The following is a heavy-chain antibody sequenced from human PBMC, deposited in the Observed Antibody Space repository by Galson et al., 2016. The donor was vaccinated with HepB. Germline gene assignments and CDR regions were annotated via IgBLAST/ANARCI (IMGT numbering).Heavy chain of an antibody. Sequence: SLRLSCAPSGFTFGDYAMSWFRQAPGKGLEWVGFIRGKSYGGTTAYAASVKGRFTISRDDSKNIAYLQMNSLKTEDTAVYYCTRGLQGYSYGYVWGQGTLVTVSS. CDR1: GFTFGDYA. CDR2: IRGKSYGGTT. J-gene: IGHJ4*02. V-gene: IGHV3-49*03. D-gene: IGHD5-18*01. CDR3: TRGLQGYSYGYV.